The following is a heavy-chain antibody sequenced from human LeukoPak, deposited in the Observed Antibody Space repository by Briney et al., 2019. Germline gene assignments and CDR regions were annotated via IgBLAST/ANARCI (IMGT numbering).Heavy chain of an antibody. J-gene: IGHJ5*02. D-gene: IGHD6-19*01. CDR2: IKEDGSEK. CDR3: AKAVAARWLDP. V-gene: IGHV3-7*01. Sequence: GGSLRLSCAASGFTFSSYWMSRVRQAPGKGLECVANIKEDGSEKNYVDSVKGRFTISRDNAKNPLYLQMNSLRAEDTAVYYCAKAVAARWLDPWGQGTLVIVSS. CDR1: GFTFSSYW.